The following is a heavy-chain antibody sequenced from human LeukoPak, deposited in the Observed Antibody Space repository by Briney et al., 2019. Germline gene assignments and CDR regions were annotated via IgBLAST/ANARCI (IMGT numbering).Heavy chain of an antibody. J-gene: IGHJ5*02. Sequence: GASVKVSCKASGYTFTSYGISWVRQAPGQGLEWMGWISAYNDNTNYAQKLQGRVTMTTDTSTSTAYMELRSLRSDDTAVYYCARAVRGSGSYRYNWFDPWGQGTLVTVSS. CDR1: GYTFTSYG. V-gene: IGHV1-18*01. CDR2: ISAYNDNT. D-gene: IGHD3-10*01. CDR3: ARAVRGSGSYRYNWFDP.